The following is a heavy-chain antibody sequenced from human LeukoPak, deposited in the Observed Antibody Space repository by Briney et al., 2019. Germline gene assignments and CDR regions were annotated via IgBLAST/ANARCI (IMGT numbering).Heavy chain of an antibody. CDR1: GFTFSSHA. V-gene: IGHV3-7*01. CDR3: AIGPLRFLEWLGFNWFDP. Sequence: GGSLRLSCAASGFTFSSHAMSWVRQAPGKGLEWVANIKQDGSEKYYVDSVKGRFTISRDNAKNSLYLQMNSLRAEDTAVYYCAIGPLRFLEWLGFNWFDPWGQGTLVTVSS. J-gene: IGHJ5*02. D-gene: IGHD3-3*01. CDR2: IKQDGSEK.